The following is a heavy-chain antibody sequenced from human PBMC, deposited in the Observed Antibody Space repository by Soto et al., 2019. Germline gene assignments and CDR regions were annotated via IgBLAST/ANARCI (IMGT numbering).Heavy chain of an antibody. V-gene: IGHV3-30*18. D-gene: IGHD6-13*01. CDR3: AKDLELGSSWCNTGYYYGMDV. CDR2: ISYDGSNK. Sequence: PGGSLRLSCAASGFTFSSYGMHWVRQAPGKGLEWVAVISYDGSNKYYADSVKGRFTISRDNSKNTLYLQMNSLRAEDTAVYYCAKDLELGSSWCNTGYYYGMDVWGQGTTVTVSS. CDR1: GFTFSSYG. J-gene: IGHJ6*02.